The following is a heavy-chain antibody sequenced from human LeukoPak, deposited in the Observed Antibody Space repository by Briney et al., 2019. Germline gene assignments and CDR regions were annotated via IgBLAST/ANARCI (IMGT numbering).Heavy chain of an antibody. V-gene: IGHV4-34*01. CDR1: GESFSGYY. CDR3: ASIAMGIAARGWFDP. Sequence: PSETLSLTCAVYGESFSGYYWSWIRQPPGKGLECIGEINQSGSTNYNPSLKSRVTISVDTSKNQFSLKLSSVTAADTAVYYCASIAMGIAARGWFDPWGQGTLVTVSS. D-gene: IGHD6-6*01. CDR2: INQSGST. J-gene: IGHJ5*02.